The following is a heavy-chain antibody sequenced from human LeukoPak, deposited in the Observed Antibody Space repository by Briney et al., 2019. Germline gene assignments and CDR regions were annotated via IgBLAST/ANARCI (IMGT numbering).Heavy chain of an antibody. V-gene: IGHV3-66*01. CDR3: ARDFEMGIDY. D-gene: IGHD7-27*01. CDR1: GFTFSSYW. CDR2: IYSGGST. J-gene: IGHJ4*02. Sequence: PGGSLRLSCAASGFTFSSYWMHWVRQAPGKGLEWVSVIYSGGSTYYADSVKGRFTISRDNSKNTLYLQMNSLRAEDTAVYYCARDFEMGIDYWGQGTLVTVSS.